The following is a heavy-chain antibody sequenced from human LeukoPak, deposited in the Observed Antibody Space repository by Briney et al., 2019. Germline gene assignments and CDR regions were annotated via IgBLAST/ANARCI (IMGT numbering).Heavy chain of an antibody. V-gene: IGHV4-4*07. J-gene: IGHJ6*03. CDR3: ARVVVTTIFYYYYYYMDV. CDR1: GGSISSYY. D-gene: IGHD4/OR15-4a*01. CDR2: ICTSGST. Sequence: PSETLSLTCTVSGGSISSYYWSWIRQPAGKGLEWIGRICTSGSTNYNPSLKSRVTMSVDTSKNQFSLKLSSVTAADTAVYYCARVVVTTIFYYYYYYMDVWGKGTTVTVSS.